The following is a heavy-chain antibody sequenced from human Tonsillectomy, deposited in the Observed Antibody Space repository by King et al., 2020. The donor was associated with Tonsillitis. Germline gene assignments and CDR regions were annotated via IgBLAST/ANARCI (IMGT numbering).Heavy chain of an antibody. D-gene: IGHD6-13*01. Sequence: VQLVESGGGLVQPGGSLRLSCAASGFTFSDYYMTWVRQAPGKGLEWVANIKPDGSDRYYVDSVKGRFTISRDNTESSLLFLQMSSLRAEDTAVYYCACALAGKEGGYFYSWGQGTLVTVSS. CDR3: ACALAGKEGGYFYS. V-gene: IGHV3-7*01. J-gene: IGHJ4*01. CDR2: IKPDGSDR. CDR1: GFTFSDYY.